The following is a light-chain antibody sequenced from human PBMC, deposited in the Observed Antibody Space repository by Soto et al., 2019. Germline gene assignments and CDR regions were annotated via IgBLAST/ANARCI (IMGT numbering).Light chain of an antibody. J-gene: IGKJ5*01. CDR1: QDISVY. Sequence: DIQMTQSPSSLSASVGDRVTITCRASQDISVYLAWYQQKPGKVPKLLIYSASTLQSGVPSRFSGSGSGTDLTLTISSRQPEEVATYLCQKFNTAPLTFGQGTRLEI. V-gene: IGKV1-27*01. CDR3: QKFNTAPLT. CDR2: SAS.